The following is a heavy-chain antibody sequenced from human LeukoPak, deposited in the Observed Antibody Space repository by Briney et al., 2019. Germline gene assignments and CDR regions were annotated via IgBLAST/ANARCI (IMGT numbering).Heavy chain of an antibody. CDR2: ISYDGSNK. D-gene: IGHD2-2*01. CDR3: AKDELGYCSSTSCPGALDI. Sequence: PGGSLRLSCAASGFTFSSYGMHWVRQAPGKGLEWVAVISYDGSNKYYADSVKGRFTISRDNSKNTLYLQMNSLRAEDTAVYYCAKDELGYCSSTSCPGALDIWGQGTMVTVSS. CDR1: GFTFSSYG. V-gene: IGHV3-30*18. J-gene: IGHJ3*02.